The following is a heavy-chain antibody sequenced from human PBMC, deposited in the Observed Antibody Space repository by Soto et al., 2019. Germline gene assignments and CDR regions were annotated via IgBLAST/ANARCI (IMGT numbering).Heavy chain of an antibody. D-gene: IGHD3-22*01. J-gene: IGHJ4*02. Sequence: EVRLLESGGGLEQPGGSLRLSCITSGFTFDNFVMSWVRQAPGRGLEWVSAISGGGGGKYYADSVKGRFIIARDNSKNTVYLEVNGLRTEDTAVYYCAKDVHYDSSGGLDYWGQGTLVTVSS. CDR2: ISGGGGGK. CDR3: AKDVHYDSSGGLDY. V-gene: IGHV3-23*01. CDR1: GFTFDNFV.